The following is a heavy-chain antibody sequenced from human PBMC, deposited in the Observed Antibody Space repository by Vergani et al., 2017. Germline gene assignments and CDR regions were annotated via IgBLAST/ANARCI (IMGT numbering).Heavy chain of an antibody. CDR3: ARATRDDFWSGAFDY. J-gene: IGHJ4*02. CDR1: GFTFSSYS. Sequence: EVQLVESGGGLVKPGGSLRLSCAASGFTFSSYSMNWVRQAPGKGLEWVSSISSSSSYIYYADSVKGRFTISRDNAKNSLYLQMNSLRADDTAVYYCARATRDDFWSGAFDYWGQGTLVTVSS. D-gene: IGHD3-3*01. CDR2: ISSSSSYI. V-gene: IGHV3-21*01.